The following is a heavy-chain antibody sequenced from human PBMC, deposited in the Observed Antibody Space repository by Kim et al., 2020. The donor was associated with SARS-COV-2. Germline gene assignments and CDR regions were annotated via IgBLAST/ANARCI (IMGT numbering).Heavy chain of an antibody. Sequence: KGRVTIAEDNSKNTLYLQMTSLKAEDTAVYYCAKDRFTVTHNYYYYGMDVWGQGTTVTVSS. V-gene: IGHV3-23*01. J-gene: IGHJ6*02. CDR3: AKDRFTVTHNYYYYGMDV. D-gene: IGHD4-17*01.